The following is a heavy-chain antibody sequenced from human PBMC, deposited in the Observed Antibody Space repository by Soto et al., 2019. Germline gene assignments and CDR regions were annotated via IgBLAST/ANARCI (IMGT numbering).Heavy chain of an antibody. V-gene: IGHV3-15*01. CDR3: TTVRSGSYYYYYYGMDV. Sequence: GGSLRLSCAASGFTFSNAWMSWVRQAPGKGLEWVGRIKSKTDGGTTDYAAPVKGRVTISRDDSKNTLYLQMNSLKTEDTAVYYCTTVRSGSYYYYYYGMDVWGQGTTVTVSS. CDR2: IKSKTDGGTT. CDR1: GFTFSNAW. D-gene: IGHD1-26*01. J-gene: IGHJ6*02.